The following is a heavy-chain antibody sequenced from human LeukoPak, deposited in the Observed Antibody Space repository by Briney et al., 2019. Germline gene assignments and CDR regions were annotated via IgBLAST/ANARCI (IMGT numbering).Heavy chain of an antibody. CDR1: GLMFSTYA. D-gene: IGHD3-22*01. CDR3: AKARGSDSAYYFDY. Sequence: GGSLRLSCAASGLMFSTYAMNWVRQAPGKGLEWVSSISGSGGKTYYADSVKGRFTISRDNSKNTLYLQKNSLRAEDTAVYYCAKARGSDSAYYFDYWGQGTLVTVSS. V-gene: IGHV3-23*01. CDR2: ISGSGGKT. J-gene: IGHJ4*02.